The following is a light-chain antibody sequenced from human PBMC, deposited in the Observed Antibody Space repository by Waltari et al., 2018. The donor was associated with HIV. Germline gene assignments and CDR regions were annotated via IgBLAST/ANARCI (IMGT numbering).Light chain of an antibody. CDR2: DAS. CDR1: DDIGDS. CDR3: QHYNNHLIFT. J-gene: IGKJ3*01. V-gene: IGKV1-33*01. Sequence: DIQMTQSPSSLSASLGESVTITCQANDDIGDSLHWYQQKPGKAPKLLIYDASNLNTGVPSRFSGSGSGTTFTLTISSLQPDDLATYYCQHYNNHLIFTFGPGTTVGL.